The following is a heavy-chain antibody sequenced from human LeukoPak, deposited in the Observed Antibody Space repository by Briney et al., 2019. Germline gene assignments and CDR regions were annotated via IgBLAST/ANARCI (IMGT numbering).Heavy chain of an antibody. CDR2: IDPNSGGT. CDR3: ARTPPIGYYGSGLFDY. D-gene: IGHD3-10*01. V-gene: IGHV1-2*02. Sequence: ASVKVSCKASGYTFTSYGISWVRQAPGQGLEWMGWIDPNSGGTNYAQKFQGRVTMTRDTSIGTAYMELSRLRSDDTAVYYCARTPPIGYYGSGLFDYWGQGTLVTVSS. CDR1: GYTFTSYG. J-gene: IGHJ4*02.